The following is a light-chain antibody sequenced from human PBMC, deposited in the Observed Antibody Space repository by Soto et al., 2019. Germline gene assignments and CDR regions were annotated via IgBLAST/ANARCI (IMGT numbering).Light chain of an antibody. Sequence: EIVLTQSPGTLSVSPWERATLSCRASQSVSSSYLAWYQQKPGQAPRLLIYGASSRATGIPDRFSGSGSGTDFTLTISRLEPEDFAVYYCQQYGSSPPGWTFGQGTKVDIK. CDR3: QQYGSSPPGWT. V-gene: IGKV3-20*01. CDR2: GAS. J-gene: IGKJ1*01. CDR1: QSVSSSY.